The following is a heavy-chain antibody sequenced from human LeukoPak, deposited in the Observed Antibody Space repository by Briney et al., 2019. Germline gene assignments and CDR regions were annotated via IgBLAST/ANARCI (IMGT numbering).Heavy chain of an antibody. D-gene: IGHD2-2*01. J-gene: IGHJ4*02. CDR3: ARHPTYQLPFDY. Sequence: SETLSLTCTVSGGSISSSSYYWGWIRQPPGKGLEWIGSIYYSGSTYYNPSLKSRVTISVDTSKNQFSLKLSSVTAADTAVYYCARHPTYQLPFDYWGQGTLVTVSS. CDR2: IYYSGST. V-gene: IGHV4-39*01. CDR1: GGSISSSSYY.